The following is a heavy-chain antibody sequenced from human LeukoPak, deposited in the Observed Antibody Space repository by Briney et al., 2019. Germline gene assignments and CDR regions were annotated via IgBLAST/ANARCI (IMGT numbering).Heavy chain of an antibody. D-gene: IGHD3-22*01. J-gene: IGHJ4*02. V-gene: IGHV3-23*01. CDR3: AKARADGSGYSD. CDR2: ISGSGGST. CDR1: GFTFNSYA. Sequence: PGESLRLSCAASGFTFNSYAMSWVRRAPGKGLEWVSGISGSGGSTYYADSVKGRFTISRDNSRNTLYLQMNSLRAEDTAVYYCAKARADGSGYSDWGQGTLVTVSS.